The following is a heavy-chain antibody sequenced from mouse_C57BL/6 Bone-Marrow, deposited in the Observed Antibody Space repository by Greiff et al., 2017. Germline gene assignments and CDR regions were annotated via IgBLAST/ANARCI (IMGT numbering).Heavy chain of an antibody. CDR3: TGGTTVVATRYFDY. V-gene: IGHV1-15*01. D-gene: IGHD1-1*01. CDR2: IDPETGGT. Sequence: VQLKQSGAELVRPGASVTLSCKASGYTFTDYEMHWVKQTPVHGLEWIGAIDPETGGTAYNQKFKGKAILTADKSSSTAYMELRSLTSEDSAVYYCTGGTTVVATRYFDYWGQGTTLTVSS. J-gene: IGHJ2*01. CDR1: GYTFTDYE.